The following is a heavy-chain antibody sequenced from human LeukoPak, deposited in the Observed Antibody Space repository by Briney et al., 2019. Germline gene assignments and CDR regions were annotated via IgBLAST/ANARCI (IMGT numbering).Heavy chain of an antibody. CDR1: GFTFSSYE. CDR2: ISSSGSTI. V-gene: IGHV3-48*03. Sequence: GGSLRLSCAASGFTFSSYEMNWVRQAPGKRLEWVSYISSSGSTIYYADSVKGRFTISRDNAKNSLYLQMNSLRAEDTAVYYCARDGGDYVFDYWGQGTLVTVSS. CDR3: ARDGGDYVFDY. D-gene: IGHD4-17*01. J-gene: IGHJ4*02.